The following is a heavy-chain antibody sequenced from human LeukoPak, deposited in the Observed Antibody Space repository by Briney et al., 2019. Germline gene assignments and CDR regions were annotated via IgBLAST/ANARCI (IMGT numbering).Heavy chain of an antibody. CDR1: GFTFGDYA. V-gene: IGHV3-49*03. CDR2: LRSKAYCGTT. Sequence: PGGSLSLSCSASGFTFGDYAMSWFRQAQGKGLEWGGVLRSKAYCGTTEYAASVKGRFTISRDDSKSIAYLQMNSLKTEDRAVYYCTRDLYPDAFDIWGQGTMVTVS. D-gene: IGHD2-15*01. CDR3: TRDLYPDAFDI. J-gene: IGHJ3*02.